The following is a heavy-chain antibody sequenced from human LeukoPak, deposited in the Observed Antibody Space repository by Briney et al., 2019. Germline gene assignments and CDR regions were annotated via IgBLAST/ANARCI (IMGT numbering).Heavy chain of an antibody. CDR1: GFTFSSYA. Sequence: PGGSLRLSCAASGFTFSSYAISWVRQAPGKGLEWVSAISGGGGSTYYADSVKGRFTISRDNSKNTLYLQMNSLRAEDTAVYYCARDHTPACFDYWGQGTLVTVSS. V-gene: IGHV3-23*01. CDR2: ISGGGGST. J-gene: IGHJ4*02. D-gene: IGHD2-15*01. CDR3: ARDHTPACFDY.